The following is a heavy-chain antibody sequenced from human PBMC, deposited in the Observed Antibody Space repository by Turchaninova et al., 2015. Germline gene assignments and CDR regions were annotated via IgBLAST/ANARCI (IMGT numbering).Heavy chain of an antibody. CDR3: ARGRLMGYYYMDV. D-gene: IGHD2-21*02. CDR2: TRRKGYGEKK. Sequence: EVRLVGSGEGLVRRGVSWRLSVTDSGFIFGGERRRWLRRATGKGMKWVGFTRRKGYGEKKEYSVPWKGKFTITRDELKRIAYLEMNSRITEDTAVYHCARGRLMGYYYMDVGGKGTTVTVSS. CDR1: GFIFGGER. J-gene: IGHJ6*03. V-gene: IGHV3-49*03.